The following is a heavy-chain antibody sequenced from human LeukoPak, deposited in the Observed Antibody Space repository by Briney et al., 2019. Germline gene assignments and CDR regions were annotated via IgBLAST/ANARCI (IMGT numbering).Heavy chain of an antibody. Sequence: PGGSLRLSCAASGFTFSDYYMSWIRQAPGKGLEWVSYISSSGSTIYYADSVKGRFTISRDNSKNTLYLQMNSLRAEDTAVYYCAKGKRGYSYGFDPWGQGTLVTVSS. CDR1: GFTFSDYY. V-gene: IGHV3-11*04. D-gene: IGHD5-18*01. J-gene: IGHJ5*02. CDR3: AKGKRGYSYGFDP. CDR2: ISSSGSTI.